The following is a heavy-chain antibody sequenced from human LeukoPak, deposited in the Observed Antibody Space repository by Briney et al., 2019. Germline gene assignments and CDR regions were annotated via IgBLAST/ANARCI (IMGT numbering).Heavy chain of an antibody. D-gene: IGHD3-22*01. V-gene: IGHV3-7*01. CDR1: GFSFSDHW. CDR3: ARGLHYYDSGGYYYPDAFDI. Sequence: GGSLRLSCAVSGFSFSDHWMSWVRQAPGKGLEWVANIKEDESEEYYVDSVKGRFAISRDTAKNSLYLQMNSLRAEDTAVYYCARGLHYYDSGGYYYPDAFDIWGQGTMVTFSS. J-gene: IGHJ3*02. CDR2: IKEDESEE.